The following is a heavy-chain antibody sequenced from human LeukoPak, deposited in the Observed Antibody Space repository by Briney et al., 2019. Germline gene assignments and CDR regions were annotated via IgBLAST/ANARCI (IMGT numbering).Heavy chain of an antibody. Sequence: GGSLRLSCAASGFTFSSYSMNCVRQAPGKGLEWVSSISTSSSYIYYADSVKGRFTISRDNAKNSLYLQMNSLRAEDTAVYYCARAIFSSGWYLVDYWGQGTLVTVSS. CDR1: GFTFSSYS. CDR2: ISTSSSYI. CDR3: ARAIFSSGWYLVDY. V-gene: IGHV3-21*01. D-gene: IGHD6-19*01. J-gene: IGHJ4*02.